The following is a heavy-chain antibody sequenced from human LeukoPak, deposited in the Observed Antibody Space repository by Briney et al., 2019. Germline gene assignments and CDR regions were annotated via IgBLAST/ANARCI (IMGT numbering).Heavy chain of an antibody. V-gene: IGHV5-51*01. CDR1: GYSTFTTYW. CDR2: IYPGDSDI. J-gene: IGHJ4*02. CDR3: ARLQCSSTTCPFDQ. Sequence: PGESLKISCKGSGYSTFTTYWIGWVRQMPGKGLESMGIIYPGDSDIRYSPSFQGQVTISADKSISTTYLQWTSLKASDAAVYYCARLQCSSTTCPFDQWGQGTLVTVSS. D-gene: IGHD2-2*01.